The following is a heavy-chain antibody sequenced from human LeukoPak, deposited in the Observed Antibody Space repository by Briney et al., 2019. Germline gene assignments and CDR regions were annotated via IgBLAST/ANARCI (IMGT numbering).Heavy chain of an antibody. CDR3: ARVRGGRDGYFDY. CDR2: IYYSGST. V-gene: IGHV4-39*07. J-gene: IGHJ4*02. D-gene: IGHD5-24*01. CDR1: GGSISSSSYY. Sequence: SETLSLTCTVSGGSISSSSYYWGWIRQPPGKGLEWIGSIYYSGSTYYNPSLKSRVTISVDTSKNQFSLKLSSVTAADTAVYYCARVRGGRDGYFDYWGQGTLVTVSS.